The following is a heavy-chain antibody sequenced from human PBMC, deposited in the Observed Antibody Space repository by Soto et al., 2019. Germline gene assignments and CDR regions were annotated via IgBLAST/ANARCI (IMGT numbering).Heavy chain of an antibody. J-gene: IGHJ4*02. V-gene: IGHV4-34*01. CDR2: INHSGST. CDR3: AREKYSSGLDY. D-gene: IGHD6-25*01. CDR1: GASFSGYY. Sequence: ETLSLTCSVYGASFSGYYWSGIRQPPGKGLEWIGEINHSGSTNYNPSLKSRVTISVDTSKNQFSLKLSSVTAADTAVYYCAREKYSSGLDYWGQGTLVTVYS.